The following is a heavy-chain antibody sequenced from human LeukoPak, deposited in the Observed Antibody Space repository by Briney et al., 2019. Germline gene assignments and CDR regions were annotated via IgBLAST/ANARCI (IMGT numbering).Heavy chain of an antibody. CDR3: ARFRGYDSCDY. CDR1: GFTFSSYA. CDR2: ISGSGGST. Sequence: PGGSLRLSCAASGFTFSSYAMSWVRQAPGKGLEWVSAISGSGGSTYYADSVKGRFTISRDNAKNSLYLEMNSLRAEDTAVYYCARFRGYDSCDYWGQGTLVTVSS. J-gene: IGHJ4*02. V-gene: IGHV3-23*01. D-gene: IGHD5-12*01.